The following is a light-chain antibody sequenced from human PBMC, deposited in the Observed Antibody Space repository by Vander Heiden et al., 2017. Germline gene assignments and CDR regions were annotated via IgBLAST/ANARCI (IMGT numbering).Light chain of an antibody. CDR3: QSYDSSNQGV. V-gene: IGLV6-57*02. CDR1: SGSIASNY. CDR2: EDN. J-gene: IGLJ2*01. Sequence: NFMLTQPPPVSEPPGKTVTISCTGSSGSIASNYVQWYQQRPGSAPTTVIYEDNQRPSGVPDRFSGSIDSSSNSASLTISGLKTEDEADYYCQSYDSSNQGVFGGGTKLTVL.